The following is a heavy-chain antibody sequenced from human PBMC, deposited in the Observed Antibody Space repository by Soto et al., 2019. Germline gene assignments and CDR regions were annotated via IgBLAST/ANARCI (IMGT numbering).Heavy chain of an antibody. J-gene: IGHJ5*02. CDR1: GFTFSSYS. D-gene: IGHD3-3*01. Sequence: GGSLILSCAASGFTFSSYSMNWVRQAPGKGLEWVSSISSSSSYIYYADSVKGRFTISRDNAKNSLYLQMNSLRAEDTAVYYCAREVAISWFDPWGQGTLVTVSS. CDR2: ISSSSSYI. V-gene: IGHV3-21*01. CDR3: AREVAISWFDP.